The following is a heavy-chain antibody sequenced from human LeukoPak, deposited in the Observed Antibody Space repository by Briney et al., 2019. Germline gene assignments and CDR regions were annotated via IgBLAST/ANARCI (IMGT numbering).Heavy chain of an antibody. V-gene: IGHV1-2*02. CDR2: ISPNSGGT. J-gene: IGHJ3*02. CDR3: AVFPGIVGGTPLRNDAFDI. CDR1: GYTFTSYY. D-gene: IGHD1-26*01. Sequence: GASVKVSCKASGYTFTSYYMHWVRQAPGQGLEWMGWISPNSGGTNYTQKFQGRVTMTRDTSISTAYTELSGLRSDDTAVYYCAVFPGIVGGTPLRNDAFDIWGQGTMVTVSS.